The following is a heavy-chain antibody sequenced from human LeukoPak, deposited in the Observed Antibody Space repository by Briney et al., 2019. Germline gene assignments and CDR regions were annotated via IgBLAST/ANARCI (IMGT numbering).Heavy chain of an antibody. J-gene: IGHJ4*02. D-gene: IGHD5-12*01. CDR2: ISGSGGST. CDR1: GFTFSSYA. Sequence: GGSLRLSCAASGFTFSSYAISWVRQAPGKGLEWVSAISGSGGSTYYADSVKGRFTISRDNSKNTLYLQMNSLRAEDTAVYYCATNIVATNPPFNWGQGTLVTVSS. V-gene: IGHV3-23*01. CDR3: ATNIVATNPPFN.